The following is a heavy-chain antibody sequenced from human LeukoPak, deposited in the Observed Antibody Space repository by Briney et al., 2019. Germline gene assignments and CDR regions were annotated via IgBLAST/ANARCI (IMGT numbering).Heavy chain of an antibody. Sequence: ASVKVSRKASGYTFTSYGISWVRQAPGQGLEWMGWINTNTGNPTYAQGFTGRFVFSLDTSVSTAYLQISSLKAEDTAVYYCARDYSGSLFDYWGQGTLVTVSS. V-gene: IGHV7-4-1*02. D-gene: IGHD1-26*01. CDR3: ARDYSGSLFDY. CDR2: INTNTGNP. CDR1: GYTFTSYG. J-gene: IGHJ4*02.